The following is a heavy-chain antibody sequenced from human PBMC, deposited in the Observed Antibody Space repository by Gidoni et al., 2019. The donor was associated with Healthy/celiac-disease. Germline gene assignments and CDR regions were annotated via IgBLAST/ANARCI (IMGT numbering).Heavy chain of an antibody. CDR3: AKVKPAYSSSWYPCLDY. V-gene: IGHV3-9*01. CDR1: GFTFDDCA. D-gene: IGHD6-13*01. J-gene: IGHJ4*02. Sequence: EVQLVGSGGGLVQPGRSLRLSCAASGFTFDDCAMHWVRQAPGKGLELFSGISWNSGSIGYADSVKGRFTISRDNVKNSLYLQMNSLRAEDTALYYCAKVKPAYSSSWYPCLDYWGQGTLVTVSS. CDR2: ISWNSGSI.